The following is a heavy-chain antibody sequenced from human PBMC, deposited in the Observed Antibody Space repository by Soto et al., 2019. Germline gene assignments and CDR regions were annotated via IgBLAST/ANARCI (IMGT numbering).Heavy chain of an antibody. CDR1: GGSISSGDYY. J-gene: IGHJ3*02. Sequence: PSETLSLTCTVSGGSISSGDYYWSWIRQPPGKGLEWIGYIYYSGSTYYNPSLKSRVTISVDTSKNQFSLKLSSVTAADTAVYYCARAKGPPPVWYYDSSGYYPHPPDAFDIWGQGTMVTVSS. CDR2: IYYSGST. V-gene: IGHV4-30-4*01. D-gene: IGHD3-22*01. CDR3: ARAKGPPPVWYYDSSGYYPHPPDAFDI.